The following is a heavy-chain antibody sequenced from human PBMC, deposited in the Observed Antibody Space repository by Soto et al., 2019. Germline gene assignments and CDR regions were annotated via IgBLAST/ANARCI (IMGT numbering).Heavy chain of an antibody. Sequence: QVQLVQSGPEVKKTGASVKVSCRASGYFFTSYAIHWVRQAPGPRLEWLGWINAANGHTKYSQNFQGRVIITRYTSANTVYMEVSSLKSGDTAVYYCARGSIAVAGRNQLDYWGQGTRVTVFS. CDR1: GYFFTSYA. CDR2: INAANGHT. CDR3: ARGSIAVAGRNQLDY. D-gene: IGHD6-19*01. J-gene: IGHJ4*02. V-gene: IGHV1-3*01.